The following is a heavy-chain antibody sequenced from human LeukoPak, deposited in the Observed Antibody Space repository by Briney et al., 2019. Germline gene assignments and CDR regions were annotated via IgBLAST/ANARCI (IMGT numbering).Heavy chain of an antibody. J-gene: IGHJ6*03. V-gene: IGHV4-39*01. CDR2: IYYSGST. Sequence: RPSETLSLTCSVSGDSISTSSYYWGWIRQPPGKGLEWIGTIYYSGSTYYNPSLTSRVTISVDTSKNQFSLKLSSVTAADTAVYYCARHKDYYYSYMDVWGKGTTVTVSS. CDR1: GDSISTSSYY. CDR3: ARHKDYYYSYMDV.